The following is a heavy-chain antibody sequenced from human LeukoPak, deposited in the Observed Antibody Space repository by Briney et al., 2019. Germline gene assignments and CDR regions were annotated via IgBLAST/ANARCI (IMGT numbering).Heavy chain of an antibody. CDR2: IIPIFGTA. J-gene: IGHJ5*02. D-gene: IGHD6-13*01. V-gene: IGHV1-69*13. Sequence: SVKVSCKASGGTSSSYAISWVRQAPGQGLEWMGGIIPIFGTANYAQKFQGRVTITADESTSTAYMELSSLRSEDTAVYYCAREGGSWYGDSVGWFDPWGQGTLVTVSS. CDR3: AREGGSWYGDSVGWFDP. CDR1: GGTSSSYA.